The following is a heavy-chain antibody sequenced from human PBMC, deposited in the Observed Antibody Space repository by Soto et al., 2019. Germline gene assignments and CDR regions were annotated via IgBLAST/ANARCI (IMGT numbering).Heavy chain of an antibody. D-gene: IGHD3-16*01. CDR3: ARISAYHFDY. CDR2: IYHSGVT. CDR1: GGSIRSNNC. V-gene: IGHV4-4*02. J-gene: IGHJ4*02. Sequence: SETLSLTCAVSGGSIRSNNCWSWVRQPPGKGLEWIGEIYHSGVTNYNPSLKSRVTISVDKSKNQFSLKLSSLTAADTAVYYCARISAYHFDYWGQGTLVTVSS.